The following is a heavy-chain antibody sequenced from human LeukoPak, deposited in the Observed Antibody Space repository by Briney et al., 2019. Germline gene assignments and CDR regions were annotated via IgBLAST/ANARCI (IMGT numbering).Heavy chain of an antibody. D-gene: IGHD3-3*01. J-gene: IGHJ6*03. V-gene: IGHV4-59*01. Sequence: SETLSLTCTVSGGSISRYYWSWIRQPPGKGLEWIGYIYYSGSTNYNPSLKSRVTISVDTSKNQFSLKLSSVTAADTAVYYCARELAYYDFWSGPMNYYYYYMDVWGKGTTVTVSS. CDR2: IYYSGST. CDR1: GGSISRYY. CDR3: ARELAYYDFWSGPMNYYYYYMDV.